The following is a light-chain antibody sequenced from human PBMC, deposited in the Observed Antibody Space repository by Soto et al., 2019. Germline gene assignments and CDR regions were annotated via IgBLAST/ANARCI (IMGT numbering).Light chain of an antibody. J-gene: IGKJ2*01. CDR3: QQSYSTPRT. CDR1: QSISNW. V-gene: IGKV1-39*01. Sequence: DIQMTQSPSSLSASVGDRVTITCRASQSISNWLAWYQQKSGKAPKLLIYDASSLESGVPSRFSGSGSGTDFTLTISSLQPEHFATYFCQQSYSTPRTFGQGTKLDIK. CDR2: DAS.